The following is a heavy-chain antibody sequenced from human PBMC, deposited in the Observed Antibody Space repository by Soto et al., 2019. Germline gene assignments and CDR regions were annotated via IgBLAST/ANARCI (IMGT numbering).Heavy chain of an antibody. CDR3: QAGGSSSGPPDFAY. D-gene: IGHD6-6*01. V-gene: IGHV1-69*12. CDR1: GGTFSSYA. Sequence: QVQLVQSGAEVKKPGSSVKVSCKASGGTFSSYAISWVRQAPGQGLEWMGGIIPIFGTAHYAQKFQGRVTITADESTSSAYMERSSLSSEDTAVYYWQAGGSSSGPPDFAYWGQGTLVTVSS. J-gene: IGHJ4*02. CDR2: IIPIFGTA.